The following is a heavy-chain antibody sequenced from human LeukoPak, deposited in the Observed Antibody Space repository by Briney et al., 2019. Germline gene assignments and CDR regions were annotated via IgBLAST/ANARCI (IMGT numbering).Heavy chain of an antibody. V-gene: IGHV5-51*01. CDR2: ISPDGSDT. CDR1: GYSFTNYW. CDR3: ARRTTTWAFDI. Sequence: GESLKISCKGSGYSFTNYWIGWVRQMPGKGLEWMGIISPDGSDTRYSPSFQGQVTISADKSISTAYLQWSSLKASDTAMYYCARRTTTWAFDIWGQGTMVTVSS. D-gene: IGHD2/OR15-2a*01. J-gene: IGHJ3*02.